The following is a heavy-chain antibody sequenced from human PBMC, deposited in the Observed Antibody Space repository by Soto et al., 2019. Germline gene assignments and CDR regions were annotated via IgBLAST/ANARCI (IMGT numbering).Heavy chain of an antibody. Sequence: QVQLVQSGAEVKKPGSSVKVSCKASGDTFSNYTISWXRQVPGXXLEWMGRIIPILNIANYAQKFQGRVTITXDKSTXXAXXXXXXXXXXXXXXXXXXXXXXMXTVTKGYYYYMDVWGKGTTVTVSS. CDR3: XXXXXMXTVTKGYYYYMDV. CDR1: GDTFSNYT. V-gene: IGHV1-69*02. D-gene: IGHD4-17*01. J-gene: IGHJ6*03. CDR2: IIPILNIA.